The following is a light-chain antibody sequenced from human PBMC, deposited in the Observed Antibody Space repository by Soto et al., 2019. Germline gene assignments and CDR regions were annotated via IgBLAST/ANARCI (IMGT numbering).Light chain of an antibody. J-gene: IGKJ1*01. CDR3: QQYYNWPQT. V-gene: IGKV3-15*01. Sequence: EIVMTQSPATLSVSPGERATLSCRASQSVATNLAWVHQKPGQAPRLLIYSASIRATNIPARFSGSGSGTEFTLTISSLQSEDFAVYYCQQYYNWPQTFGQGTKVEIK. CDR2: SAS. CDR1: QSVATN.